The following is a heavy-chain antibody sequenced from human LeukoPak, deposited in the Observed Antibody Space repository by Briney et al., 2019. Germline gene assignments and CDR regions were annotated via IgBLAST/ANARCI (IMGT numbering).Heavy chain of an antibody. CDR1: GYTFTGYY. CDR3: ARVTYDPKNFDY. D-gene: IGHD2-21*01. V-gene: IGHV1-2*02. J-gene: IGHJ4*02. Sequence: ASVKVSCKASGYTFTGYYIHWVRQAPGQGLEWMGWINPNSSGTKYAQKFQGRVTMTRDTSISTAYMELSRLRSDDTAVYYCARVTYDPKNFDYWGQGTLVTVSS. CDR2: INPNSSGT.